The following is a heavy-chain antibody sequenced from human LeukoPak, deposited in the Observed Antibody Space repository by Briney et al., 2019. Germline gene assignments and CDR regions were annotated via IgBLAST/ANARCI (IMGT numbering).Heavy chain of an antibody. CDR3: ARPRFPYYRLSGPDYYYMDV. CDR1: GYTFTSYG. Sequence: GASVKVSCKASGYTFTSYGISWVRQASGQGLEWMGWISAYNGNTNYAQKLQGRVTMTTDTSTSTAYMELSSLRSEDTAVYYCARPRFPYYRLSGPDYYYMDVWGKGTTVTVSS. J-gene: IGHJ6*03. CDR2: ISAYNGNT. D-gene: IGHD3-10*01. V-gene: IGHV1-18*01.